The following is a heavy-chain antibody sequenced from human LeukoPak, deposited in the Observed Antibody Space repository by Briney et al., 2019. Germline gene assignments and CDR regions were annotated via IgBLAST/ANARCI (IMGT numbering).Heavy chain of an antibody. CDR2: ISGSGGST. Sequence: PSETLSLTCNVSGGSISSYYWSWVRQAPGKGLEWVSAISGSGGSTYYADSVKGRFTISRDNSKNTLYLQMNSLRAEDTAVYYCAKDQLGPIVVVPDYWGQGTLVTVSS. J-gene: IGHJ4*02. V-gene: IGHV3-23*01. CDR1: GGSISSYY. CDR3: AKDQLGPIVVVPDY. D-gene: IGHD2-2*01.